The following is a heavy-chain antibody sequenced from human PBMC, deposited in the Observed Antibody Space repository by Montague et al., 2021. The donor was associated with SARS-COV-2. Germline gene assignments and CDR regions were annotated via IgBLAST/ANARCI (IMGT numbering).Heavy chain of an antibody. D-gene: IGHD5-12*01. Sequence: TLSLTCTVSGGSISSGSYYWSWIRQPAGKGLEWIGRIYTSGTTDYSCSLKSRVTISVDTSKNQFSLKLTSVTAADTAVHYCARAHSGSWAHLDNWGQGSLVTVS. CDR2: IYTSGTT. J-gene: IGHJ4*02. CDR3: ARAHSGSWAHLDN. CDR1: GGSISSGSYY. V-gene: IGHV4-61*02.